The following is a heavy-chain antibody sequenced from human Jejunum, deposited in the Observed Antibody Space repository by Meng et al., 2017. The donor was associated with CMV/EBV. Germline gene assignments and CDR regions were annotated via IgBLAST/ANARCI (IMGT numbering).Heavy chain of an antibody. CDR3: ARDLRPTNYYFDY. J-gene: IGHJ4*02. V-gene: IGHV1-2*02. D-gene: IGHD4/OR15-4a*01. CDR1: GNTFTGYY. Sequence: CKASGNTFTGYYIHWVRQAPGQGLEWMGWINPDSGGTEYSQKFQGRVTMTRDTSITTAFMELSRLRSDDTAVYYCARDLRPTNYYFDYWGQGTLVTVSS. CDR2: INPDSGGT.